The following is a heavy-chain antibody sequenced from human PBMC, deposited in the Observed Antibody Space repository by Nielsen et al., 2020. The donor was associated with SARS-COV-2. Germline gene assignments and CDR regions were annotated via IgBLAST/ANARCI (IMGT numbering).Heavy chain of an antibody. CDR3: AKEDYYGSGALDY. J-gene: IGHJ4*02. D-gene: IGHD3-10*01. Sequence: GESLKISCAASGFTFNNYGFYWVRQAPGKGLEWVASISYEGSKKYYADSLTGRFTISRDNSKNSLYLQMNSLRTEDTALYYCAKEDYYGSGALDYWGQGTLVTVSS. CDR1: GFTFNNYG. V-gene: IGHV3-30*18. CDR2: ISYEGSKK.